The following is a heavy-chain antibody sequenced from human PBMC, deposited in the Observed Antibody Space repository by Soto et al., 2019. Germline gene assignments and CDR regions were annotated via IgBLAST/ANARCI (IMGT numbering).Heavy chain of an antibody. CDR2: IYSGGST. CDR1: GFTVSSNY. V-gene: IGHV3-53*01. Sequence: GGSLRLSCAASGFTVSSNYMSWVRQAPGKGLEWVSVIYSGGSTYYADSVKGRFTISRDNSKNTLYLQMNSLRAEDTAVYYCARGVLELLFPYYYYYGMDVWGQGTTVTVS. CDR3: ARGVLELLFPYYYYYGMDV. D-gene: IGHD1-7*01. J-gene: IGHJ6*02.